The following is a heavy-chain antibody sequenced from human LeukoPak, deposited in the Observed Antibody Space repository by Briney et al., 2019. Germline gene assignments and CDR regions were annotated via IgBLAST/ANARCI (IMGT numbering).Heavy chain of an antibody. V-gene: IGHV4-59*01. D-gene: IGHD4-17*01. CDR2: IYYSGTT. CDR1: GGSISYYY. Sequence: PSETLSLTCTVSGGSISYYYWSWIRQSPGKGLEWIGYIYYSGTTNYNPSLKSRVTISVDTSKNQFSLQLRSVTAADTAVYYCAREDPQTTVPEGMDVWGQGTRSPSP. CDR3: AREDPQTTVPEGMDV. J-gene: IGHJ6*02.